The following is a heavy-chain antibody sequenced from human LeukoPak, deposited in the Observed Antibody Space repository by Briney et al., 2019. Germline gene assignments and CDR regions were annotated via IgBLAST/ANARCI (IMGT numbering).Heavy chain of an antibody. CDR2: ISSSGTNT. CDR3: VTDSAIALSGS. CDR1: GFTFSSYG. Sequence: GGSLRLSCAASGFTFSSYGIHWVRQAPGKGLEWVAVISSSGTNTYYADSVRGRFTISRDNSKNTLYLQMNSLRVDDTAVYYCVTDSAIALSGSWGPGTLVTVSS. D-gene: IGHD5-12*01. V-gene: IGHV3-30*02. J-gene: IGHJ5*02.